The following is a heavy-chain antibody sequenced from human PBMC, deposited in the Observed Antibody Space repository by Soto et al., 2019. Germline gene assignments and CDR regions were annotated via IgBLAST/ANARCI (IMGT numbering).Heavy chain of an antibody. CDR2: ISYDGSNK. CDR3: PRSGHVWSGYYAIRYHYYGMDV. Sequence: GSLRLSCAASGFTFSSYAMHLFRQAPCKGLEWVAVISYDGSNKYYADSVKGRFTISRDNSKNTLYLQMNSLRAEDTAVYYCPRSGHVWSGYYAIRYHYYGMDVRGQGTTVTVSS. V-gene: IGHV3-30-3*01. D-gene: IGHD3-3*02. CDR1: GFTFSSYA. J-gene: IGHJ6*02.